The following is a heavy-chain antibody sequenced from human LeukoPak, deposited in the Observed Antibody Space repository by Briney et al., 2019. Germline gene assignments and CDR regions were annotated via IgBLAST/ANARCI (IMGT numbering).Heavy chain of an antibody. D-gene: IGHD6-6*01. CDR3: ARGGGSSEIDY. J-gene: IGHJ4*02. CDR1: GGSISSSSYY. Sequence: SETLSLACTVSGGSISSSSYYWGWIRQPPGKGLEWIGSIYYSGSTYYNPSLKSRVTISVDTSKNQSSLKLSSVTAADTAVYYCARGGGSSEIDYWGQGTLVTVSS. V-gene: IGHV4-39*07. CDR2: IYYSGST.